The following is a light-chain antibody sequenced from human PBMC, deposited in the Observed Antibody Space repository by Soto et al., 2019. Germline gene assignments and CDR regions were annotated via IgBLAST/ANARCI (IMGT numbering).Light chain of an antibody. J-gene: IGKJ5*01. CDR1: QSVSSSY. CDR3: QQYGSSPT. Sequence: EIVLTQSPGTLSLSPEERATLSCRAGQSVSSSYLAWYQQKPGQAPRLLIYGASSRANGIPDRFSGSGSGTDFTLTISRLEPEDFAVYYCQQYGSSPTFGQGTRLEIK. CDR2: GAS. V-gene: IGKV3-20*01.